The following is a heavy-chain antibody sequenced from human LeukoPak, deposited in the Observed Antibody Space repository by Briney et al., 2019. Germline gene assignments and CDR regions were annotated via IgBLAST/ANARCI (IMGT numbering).Heavy chain of an antibody. V-gene: IGHV4-39*01. D-gene: IGHD4-23*01. CDR2: IYYSGTT. J-gene: IGHJ4*02. Sequence: NPSETLSLTCTISGGSISGSSEYCGWIRQPPGKGLEWIGNIYYSGTTYYNPSLKSRVTISDDTSNSQFSLKLSSVTAADTAVYYCARPYGGNPGYFDYWGQGTLVTVSS. CDR1: GGSISGSSEY. CDR3: ARPYGGNPGYFDY.